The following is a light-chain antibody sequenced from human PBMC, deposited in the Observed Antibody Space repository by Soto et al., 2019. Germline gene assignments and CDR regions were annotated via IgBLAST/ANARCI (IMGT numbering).Light chain of an antibody. Sequence: QSALTQPASVSGSPGQSITISCTGTSSDVGAYNYVSWYQQHPGKAPKLMIYEVTNRPSGVSDRFSGSKSGNTASLTISGLQAEDEADYYCSSSRSGSTWVFGGGTKVTVL. CDR2: EVT. V-gene: IGLV2-14*01. CDR1: SSDVGAYNY. J-gene: IGLJ3*02. CDR3: SSSRSGSTWV.